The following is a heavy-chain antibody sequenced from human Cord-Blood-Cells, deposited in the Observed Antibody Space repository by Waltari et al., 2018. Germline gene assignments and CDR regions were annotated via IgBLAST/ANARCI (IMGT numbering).Heavy chain of an antibody. CDR1: GGSRSRIRAA. Sequence: HVQLQQSGPGLGKPSQTLSLTYAFSGGSRSRIRAAWKLLRQSPSRGLEWLGRTYYRSKWYNDYAVSVKSRITINPDTSKNQFSLQLNSVTPEDTAVYYCARESPNYYYGMDVWGQGTTVTVSS. CDR2: TYYRSKWYN. J-gene: IGHJ6*02. V-gene: IGHV6-1*01. CDR3: ARESPNYYYGMDV.